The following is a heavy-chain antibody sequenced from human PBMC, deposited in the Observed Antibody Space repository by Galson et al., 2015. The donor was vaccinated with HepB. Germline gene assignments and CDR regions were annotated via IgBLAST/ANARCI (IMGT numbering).Heavy chain of an antibody. V-gene: IGHV3-33*01. CDR1: GFVFKKFG. CDR2: MWHEGKWK. CDR3: ARDPGKDEAIDY. D-gene: IGHD3-10*01. Sequence: SLRLSCATSGFVFKKFGMHWVRQAPGKGLEWLAVMWHEGKWKQYSESMEGRFTISKDKSGNTMFLQLDSLRVEDTGIYYCARDPGKDEAIDYWGQGTLVTV. J-gene: IGHJ4*02.